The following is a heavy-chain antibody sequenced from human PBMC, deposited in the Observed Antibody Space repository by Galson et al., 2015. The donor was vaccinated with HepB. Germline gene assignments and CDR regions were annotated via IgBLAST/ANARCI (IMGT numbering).Heavy chain of an antibody. CDR1: GGPITSHY. D-gene: IGHD3-22*01. J-gene: IGHJ6*02. V-gene: IGHV4-59*08. CDR2: IYYSGST. Sequence: SETLSLTSTVSGGPITSHYWSWIRQPPGKGLEWIGYIYYSGSTNYSPSLESRVTISVDTSKNQFSLKLSSVTAADTAVYYCARALAWGYFPFYGMDVWGQGTTVTVSS. CDR3: ARALAWGYFPFYGMDV.